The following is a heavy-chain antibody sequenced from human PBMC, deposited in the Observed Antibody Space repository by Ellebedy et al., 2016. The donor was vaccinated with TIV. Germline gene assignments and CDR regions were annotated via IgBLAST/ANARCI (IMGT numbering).Heavy chain of an antibody. J-gene: IGHJ3*02. V-gene: IGHV3-53*01. Sequence: GGSLRLSCAASGFTVSYTYMSWVRQAPGKGLEWVSVSHTGGDTYYADSVKGRFTISRDSSKNTLFLQMNSLRAEDTAMYYCARRITGTYGDDAFDIWGQGTMVTVSS. D-gene: IGHD1-20*01. CDR2: SHTGGDT. CDR3: ARRITGTYGDDAFDI. CDR1: GFTVSYTY.